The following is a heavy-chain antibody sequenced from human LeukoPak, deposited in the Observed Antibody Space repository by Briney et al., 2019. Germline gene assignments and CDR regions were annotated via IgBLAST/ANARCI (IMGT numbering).Heavy chain of an antibody. J-gene: IGHJ3*02. Sequence: ASVKVSCKASGYTFTSYYMHWVRQAPGQGLEWMGIINPSGGSTSYAQKFQGGVTMTRDMSTSTVYMELSSLRSEDTAVYYCARALSGIAVAGIDAFDIWGQGTMVTVSS. V-gene: IGHV1-46*01. D-gene: IGHD6-19*01. CDR2: INPSGGST. CDR1: GYTFTSYY. CDR3: ARALSGIAVAGIDAFDI.